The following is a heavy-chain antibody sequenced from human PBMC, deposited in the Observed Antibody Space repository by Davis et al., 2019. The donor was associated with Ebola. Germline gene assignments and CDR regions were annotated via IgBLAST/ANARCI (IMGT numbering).Heavy chain of an antibody. Sequence: GESLKISCAASGFTFSSYWMHWVRQAPGKGLVWVSRISSDGSSTSYADSVKGRFTISRDNAKNTLYLQMNSLRAEDTAVYYCAKDREIAVAGTLSPFDPWGQGTLVTVSS. D-gene: IGHD6-19*01. CDR2: ISSDGSST. CDR3: AKDREIAVAGTLSPFDP. CDR1: GFTFSSYW. V-gene: IGHV3-74*01. J-gene: IGHJ5*02.